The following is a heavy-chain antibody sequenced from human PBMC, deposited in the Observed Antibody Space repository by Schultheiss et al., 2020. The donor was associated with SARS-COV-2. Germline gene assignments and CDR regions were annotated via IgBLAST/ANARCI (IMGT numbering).Heavy chain of an antibody. CDR3: ASRITIFGVALYGMDV. CDR1: GFTFSSYG. V-gene: IGHV3-21*01. D-gene: IGHD3-3*01. J-gene: IGHJ6*02. Sequence: GGSLRLSCAASGFTFSSYGMHWVRQAPGKGLEWVSSISSSSSYIYYADSVKGRFTISRDNAKNSLYLQMNSLRAEDTAVYYCASRITIFGVALYGMDVWGQGTTVTVSS. CDR2: ISSSSSYI.